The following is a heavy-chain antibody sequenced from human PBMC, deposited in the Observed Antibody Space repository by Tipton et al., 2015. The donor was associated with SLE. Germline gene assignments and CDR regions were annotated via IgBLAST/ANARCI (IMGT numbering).Heavy chain of an antibody. J-gene: IGHJ2*01. D-gene: IGHD2-15*01. Sequence: QSGAEVKKPGSSVKVSCKASGGTFSSYAISWVRQAPGQGLEWMGWISAYSGSTNYNPSLKSRVTISVDTSKNQFSLKLSSVTAADTAVYYCARSKYSDWYFDLWGRGTLVTVSS. V-gene: IGHV1-18*01. CDR1: GGTFSSYA. CDR2: ISAYSGST. CDR3: ARSKYSDWYFDL.